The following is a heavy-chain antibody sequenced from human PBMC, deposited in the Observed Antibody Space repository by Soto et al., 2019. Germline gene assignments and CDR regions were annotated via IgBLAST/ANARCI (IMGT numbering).Heavy chain of an antibody. D-gene: IGHD2-21*02. CDR2: IDSDDGTT. Sequence: KLGGSLRLSCTASGFDFGDYYMSWIRQAPGKGLEWVSYIDSDDGTTYYTDSVKGRFTISRDNAKNSLYLQMNSLRDEDTAVYYCQSDLDGWDCGGDCPFDYWGQGTLVTVSS. CDR3: QSDLDGWDCGGDCPFDY. V-gene: IGHV3-11*04. CDR1: GFDFGDYY. J-gene: IGHJ4*02.